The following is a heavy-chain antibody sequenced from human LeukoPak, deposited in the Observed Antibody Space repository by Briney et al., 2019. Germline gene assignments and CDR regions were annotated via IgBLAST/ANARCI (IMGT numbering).Heavy chain of an antibody. CDR3: ARGGRGSYYNSLFHYYYYMYV. Sequence: SVKVSCKASGGTFSSYAISWVRQAPGQGLEWMGGIIPIFGTANYAQKFQGRVTITTDESTSTAYMELSSLRSEDTAVYYCARGGRGSYYNSLFHYYYYMYVRGKGTTVTVSS. J-gene: IGHJ6*03. CDR2: IIPIFGTA. D-gene: IGHD3-10*01. V-gene: IGHV1-69*05. CDR1: GGTFSSYA.